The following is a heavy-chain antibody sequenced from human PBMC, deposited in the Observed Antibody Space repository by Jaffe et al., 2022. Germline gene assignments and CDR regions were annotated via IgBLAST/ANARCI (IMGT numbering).Heavy chain of an antibody. D-gene: IGHD3-3*01. CDR1: GYSFTSYW. CDR2: IYPGDSDT. Sequence: EVQLVQSGAEVKKPGESLKISCKGSGYSFTSYWIGWVRQMPGKGLEWMGIIYPGDSDTRYSPSFQGQVTISADKSISTAYLQWSSLKASDTAMYYCARASTSYDFWSGGYYMDVWGKGTTVTVSS. CDR3: ARASTSYDFWSGGYYMDV. V-gene: IGHV5-51*03. J-gene: IGHJ6*03.